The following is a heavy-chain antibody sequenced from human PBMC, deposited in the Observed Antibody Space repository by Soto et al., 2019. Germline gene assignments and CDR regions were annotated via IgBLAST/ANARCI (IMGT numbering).Heavy chain of an antibody. CDR2: ISAHNGNT. CDR1: GYTFTSYG. CDR3: ARGRYGEY. J-gene: IGHJ4*02. D-gene: IGHD3-10*01. V-gene: IGHV1-18*01. Sequence: QVHLVQSGAEVKKPGASVKVSCKGSGYTFTSYGITWVRQAPVQGLEWMGWISAHNGNTDYAQKLQGRVTVTRDTSRSTAYMELRSLRSDDTAVYYCARGRYGEYWGQGALVTVSS.